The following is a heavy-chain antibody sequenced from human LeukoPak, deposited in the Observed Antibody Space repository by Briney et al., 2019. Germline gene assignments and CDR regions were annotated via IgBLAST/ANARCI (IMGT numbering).Heavy chain of an antibody. CDR1: GFTFSRDW. CDR3: ARAIAVAGTVEGFCDY. J-gene: IGHJ4*02. V-gene: IGHV3-7*03. Sequence: GSLRLSCAASGFTFSRDWMGWVRQAPGKGLEWVANINQDESQKYYVDSVKGRFTISRDNAKNSLYLQMNSLRAEDTAVYYCARAIAVAGTVEGFCDYWGQGTLVTVSS. CDR2: INQDESQK. D-gene: IGHD6-19*01.